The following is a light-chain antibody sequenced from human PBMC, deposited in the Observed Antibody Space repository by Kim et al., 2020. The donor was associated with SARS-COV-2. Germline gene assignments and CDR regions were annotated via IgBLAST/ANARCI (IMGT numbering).Light chain of an antibody. CDR2: DVS. J-gene: IGKJ1*01. CDR1: QSIGSN. CDR3: QQYNNWWS. Sequence: SVSPGERATLTCWASQSIGSNVAWYQQKPGQPPRLLLYDVSTRATGVPARFSGSGSGTEFTLTISSPQSEDVAVYYCQQYNNWWSFGRGTKVDIK. V-gene: IGKV3-15*01.